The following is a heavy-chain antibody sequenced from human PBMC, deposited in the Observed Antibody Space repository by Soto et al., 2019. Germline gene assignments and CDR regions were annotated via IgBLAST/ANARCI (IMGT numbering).Heavy chain of an antibody. CDR1: GFTFSSYW. V-gene: IGHV3-74*01. J-gene: IGHJ4*02. CDR2: INSDGSST. D-gene: IGHD6-13*01. CDR3: ARDRSSSWYPSTDFDY. Sequence: GGSLRLSCAASGFTFSSYWMHWVRQAPGKGLVWVSRINSDGSSTSYADSVKGRFAISRDNAKNTLYLQMNSLRAEDTAVYYCARDRSSSWYPSTDFDYWGQGTLVTVSS.